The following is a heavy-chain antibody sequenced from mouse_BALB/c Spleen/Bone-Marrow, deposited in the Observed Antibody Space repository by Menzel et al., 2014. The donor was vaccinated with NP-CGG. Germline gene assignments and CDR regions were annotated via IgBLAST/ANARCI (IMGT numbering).Heavy chain of an antibody. Sequence: VQLVESGPGLVAPSQSLSITCTVSGFSLTSYGVHWVRQPPGKGLEWLGVIWAGGSTNYNSALMSRLSISKDNSKSQVFLKMSSLQTDDTAMYYCAREGGYYYGSRVAWFAYWGQGTLVTVSA. J-gene: IGHJ3*01. D-gene: IGHD1-1*01. V-gene: IGHV2-9*02. CDR3: AREGGYYYGSRVAWFAY. CDR2: IWAGGST. CDR1: GFSLTSYG.